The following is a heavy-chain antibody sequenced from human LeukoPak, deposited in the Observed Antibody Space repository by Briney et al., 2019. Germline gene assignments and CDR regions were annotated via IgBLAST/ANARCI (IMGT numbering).Heavy chain of an antibody. Sequence: PGGSLRLSCSASGFIFSTYWMNWVRQAPGKGLEWVANIKEDGSEKDYADSVKGRFTISRDNAKNSVFLQMSSLRDEDTAVYYCARGLNTSPGVDYWGQGTLVTVSS. CDR2: IKEDGSEK. CDR1: GFIFSTYW. CDR3: ARGLNTSPGVDY. J-gene: IGHJ4*02. V-gene: IGHV3-7*01. D-gene: IGHD1/OR15-1a*01.